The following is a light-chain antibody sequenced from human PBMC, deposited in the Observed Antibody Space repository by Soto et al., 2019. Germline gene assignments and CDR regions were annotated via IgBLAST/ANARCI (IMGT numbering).Light chain of an antibody. J-gene: IGKJ4*01. V-gene: IGKV1-9*01. Sequence: DIQLTQSPSLLSASVGDRVTITCRASQGISTYLAWYQQTSGKAPKLLISAASTLQRGVPSRFSGSGSGTQFTLTINSLQPEDFATYYCQQLNAYPLTVGGGTRVEI. CDR2: AAS. CDR3: QQLNAYPLT. CDR1: QGISTY.